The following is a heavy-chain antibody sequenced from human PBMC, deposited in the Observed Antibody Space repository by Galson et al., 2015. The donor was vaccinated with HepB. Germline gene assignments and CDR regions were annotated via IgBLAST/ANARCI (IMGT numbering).Heavy chain of an antibody. CDR2: ISGSGGIT. Sequence: SLRLSCAASGFTFSGYAMSWVRQAPGKGPEWVSAISGSGGITYYADSVKGRFTISRDNSKNTLYLQMNSLRAEDTAVYYCAKDRGGHCGGDCYSSFDPWGQGTLVPVSS. V-gene: IGHV3-23*01. CDR1: GFTFSGYA. CDR3: AKDRGGHCGGDCYSSFDP. J-gene: IGHJ5*02. D-gene: IGHD2-21*02.